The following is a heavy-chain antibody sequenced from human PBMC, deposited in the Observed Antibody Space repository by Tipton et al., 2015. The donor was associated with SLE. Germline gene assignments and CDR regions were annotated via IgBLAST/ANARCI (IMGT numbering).Heavy chain of an antibody. V-gene: IGHV1-69*05. CDR3: ARSGLTAPSDI. CDR2: IIPIFNTA. J-gene: IGHJ3*02. D-gene: IGHD2-15*01. CDR1: GGTFSSYV. Sequence: QLVQSGAEVKKPGSSVKVSCKASGGTFSSYVISWVRQAPGQGLEWMGGIIPIFNTANYAQKFQGRVTLTTDESTSTGYMELSSLRSDDTAVYYCARSGLTAPSDIWGQGTMVTVSS.